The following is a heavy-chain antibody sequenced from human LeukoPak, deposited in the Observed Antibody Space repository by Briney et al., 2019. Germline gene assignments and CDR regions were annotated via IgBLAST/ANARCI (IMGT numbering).Heavy chain of an antibody. J-gene: IGHJ3*02. V-gene: IGHV3-30-3*01. CDR1: GFTFSSYA. CDR3: ARPLGGDSSGYPDAFDI. D-gene: IGHD3-22*01. CDR2: ISYDGSNK. Sequence: GGSLRLSCAASGFTFSSYAMHWVRQAPGKGLEWVAVISYDGSNKYYADSVKGRFTISRDNSKNTLYLQMNSLRAEDTAVYYCARPLGGDSSGYPDAFDIWGQGTMVTVSS.